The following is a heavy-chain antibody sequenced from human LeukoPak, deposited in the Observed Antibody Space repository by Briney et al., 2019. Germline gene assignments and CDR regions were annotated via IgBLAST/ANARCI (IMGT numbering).Heavy chain of an antibody. CDR2: ISAYNGNT. Sequence: ASVKVSCKASGYTFTSYGISWVRQAPGQGLEWMGWISAYNGNTNYAQKLQGRVTMTTDTSTSTAYMELRSLRSDDTAVYYCARRVTTVNYYYYYGMDAWGQGTTVTVSS. D-gene: IGHD4-17*01. V-gene: IGHV1-18*01. CDR3: ARRVTTVNYYYYYGMDA. J-gene: IGHJ6*02. CDR1: GYTFTSYG.